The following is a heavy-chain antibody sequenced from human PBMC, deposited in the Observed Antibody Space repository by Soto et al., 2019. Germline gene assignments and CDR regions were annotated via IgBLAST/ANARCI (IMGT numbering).Heavy chain of an antibody. D-gene: IGHD2-2*01. J-gene: IGHJ4*02. CDR2: INHSRST. V-gene: IGHV4-34*01. Sequence: QVQLQQWGAGLLKPSETLSLTCAVYGGSFSGYYWSWIRQPPGKGLEWIGEINHSRSTNYNPSLKSRVTISVDTSKNQFSLKLSSVTAADTAVYYCARGYRGYCSSTSCYQLDYWGQGTLVTVSS. CDR3: ARGYRGYCSSTSCYQLDY. CDR1: GGSFSGYY.